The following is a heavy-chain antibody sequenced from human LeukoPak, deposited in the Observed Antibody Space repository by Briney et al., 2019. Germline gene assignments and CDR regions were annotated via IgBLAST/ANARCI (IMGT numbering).Heavy chain of an antibody. V-gene: IGHV4-61*08. J-gene: IGHJ5*02. CDR3: AREESDWFDP. CDR1: GGSISSGGYY. CDR2: IYHSGST. Sequence: PSETLSLTCTVSGGSISSGGYYWSWIRQPPGKGLEWIGYIYHSGSTYYNPSLKSRVTISVDTSKNQFSLKLSSVTAADTAVYYCAREESDWFDPWGQGTLVTVSS.